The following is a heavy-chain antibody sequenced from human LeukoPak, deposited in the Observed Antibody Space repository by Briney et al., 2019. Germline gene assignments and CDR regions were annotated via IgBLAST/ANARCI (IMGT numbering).Heavy chain of an antibody. CDR1: GFTFSSYT. D-gene: IGHD7-27*01. CDR3: AKDGGLWVSAHWGDS. V-gene: IGHV3-23*01. J-gene: IGHJ4*02. Sequence: GGSLRLSCAASGFTFSSYTMSWVRQAPGKGLEWVSTITTSDGNTYYADSVNGRVTVSRDNSKNTLFLQLNSLRAEDTAVYYCAKDGGLWVSAHWGDSWGRGTLVTVSS. CDR2: ITTSDGNT.